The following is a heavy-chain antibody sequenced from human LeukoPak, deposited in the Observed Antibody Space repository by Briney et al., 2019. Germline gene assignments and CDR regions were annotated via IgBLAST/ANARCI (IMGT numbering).Heavy chain of an antibody. Sequence: PSETLSLTCAVSGGSISSGGYSWGWIRQPPGKGLEWIGYIYHSRSIYYNPSLKSRVTISVDRSKNQFSLKLSSVTAADTAVYYCARGFAGATVTTFDYWGQGTLVTVSS. D-gene: IGHD4-17*01. CDR3: ARGFAGATVTTFDY. J-gene: IGHJ4*02. CDR2: IYHSRSI. CDR1: GGSISSGGYS. V-gene: IGHV4-30-2*01.